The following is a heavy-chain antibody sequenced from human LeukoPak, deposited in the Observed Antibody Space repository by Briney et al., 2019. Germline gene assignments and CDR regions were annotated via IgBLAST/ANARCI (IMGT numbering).Heavy chain of an antibody. J-gene: IGHJ4*02. CDR2: IYPGDSDT. V-gene: IGHV5-51*01. Sequence: GESLKISCKGSGYSFTNYWIGWVRRMPGKGLEWMGIIYPGDSDTRYSPSFQGQVTISADKSITTAYLQWSSLKASDTAMYYCARLTREYSTSSYFDYWGQGTLVTVSS. CDR3: ARLTREYSTSSYFDY. D-gene: IGHD6-6*01. CDR1: GYSFTNYW.